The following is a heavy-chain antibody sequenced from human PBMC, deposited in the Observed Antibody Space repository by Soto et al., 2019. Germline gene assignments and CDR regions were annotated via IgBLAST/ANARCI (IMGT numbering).Heavy chain of an antibody. V-gene: IGHV1-69*01. CDR2: IIPIFGTA. J-gene: IGHJ4*02. CDR1: GGTFSSYA. CDR3: ATNYYGSGRYTPGGQETFDY. Sequence: QVQLVQSGAEVKKPGSSVKVSCKASGGTFSSYAISWVRQAPGQGLEWMGGIIPIFGTANYAQKFQGRVMITADESTSTAYMELSSLRSEDTAVYYCATNYYGSGRYTPGGQETFDYWGQGTLVTVSS. D-gene: IGHD3-10*01.